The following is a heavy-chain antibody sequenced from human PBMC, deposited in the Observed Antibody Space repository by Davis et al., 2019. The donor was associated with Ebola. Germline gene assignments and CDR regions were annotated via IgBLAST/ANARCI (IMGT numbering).Heavy chain of an antibody. J-gene: IGHJ4*02. Sequence: PGGSLRLSCAASGFTFSSYAMSWVRRAPGKGLKWVAAITPSGGATYYADSGKGRFTISRDNSRNSLYLQMSNLRAEDTAVYHCATVVWGTYRYNGFWGQGTLVTVSS. CDR3: ATVVWGTYRYNGF. CDR1: GFTFSSYA. D-gene: IGHD3-16*02. V-gene: IGHV3-23*01. CDR2: ITPSGGAT.